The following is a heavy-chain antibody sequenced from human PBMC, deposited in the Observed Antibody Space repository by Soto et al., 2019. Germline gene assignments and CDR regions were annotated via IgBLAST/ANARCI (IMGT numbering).Heavy chain of an antibody. V-gene: IGHV3-23*01. Sequence: PGGSLRLSXAASGFTFSIFAMSWVRQSPGKGLEWVSTISGSGGSTYYADAVKGRFTISRDNSMGTLYLQMKSLRVEDTAIYYCAKEVSLGSTVDPGYWGQGALVTVSS. D-gene: IGHD7-27*01. CDR1: GFTFSIFA. J-gene: IGHJ4*02. CDR3: AKEVSLGSTVDPGY. CDR2: ISGSGGST.